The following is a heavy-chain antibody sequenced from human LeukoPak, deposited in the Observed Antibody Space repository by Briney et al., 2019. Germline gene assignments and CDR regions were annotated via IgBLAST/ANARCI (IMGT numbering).Heavy chain of an antibody. Sequence: GGSLRLSCAGSGFPFSIYGMNWVRQAPGKGLEWVSGISPGGGPTYYADSVKGRFTISRDDSKNTLYLQMNNLRAEDTAVYYCAKDGAWLRFDDWGQGILVTVSS. CDR3: AKDGAWLRFDD. D-gene: IGHD5-12*01. CDR1: GFPFSIYG. J-gene: IGHJ4*02. CDR2: ISPGGGPT. V-gene: IGHV3-23*01.